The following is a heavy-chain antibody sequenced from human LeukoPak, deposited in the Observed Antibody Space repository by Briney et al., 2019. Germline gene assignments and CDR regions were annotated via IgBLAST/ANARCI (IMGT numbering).Heavy chain of an antibody. CDR3: AREIVGGFNPGAY. Sequence: NPSETLSLTCTVSGGSISSGGYYWSWIRQHPGKGLEWIGYIYYSGSTYYNPSLKSRVTISVDTSKNQFSLKLSSVTAADTAVYYCAREIVGGFNPGAYWGQGTLVTVSS. V-gene: IGHV4-31*03. D-gene: IGHD1-14*01. CDR1: GGSISSGGYY. J-gene: IGHJ4*02. CDR2: IYYSGST.